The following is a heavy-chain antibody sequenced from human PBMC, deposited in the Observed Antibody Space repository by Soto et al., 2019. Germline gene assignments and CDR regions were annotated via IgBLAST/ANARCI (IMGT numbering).Heavy chain of an antibody. Sequence: WETLSLTCTVSGGSVSSGSYYWSWIRQPPGKGLEWIGYIFHTGSTNYNPSLKSRVTISVDTSQNHFSLGLSSVTAADTAVYYCASTLAAAGTNYYYYGLDVWGQGTTVTVSS. J-gene: IGHJ6*02. CDR3: ASTLAAAGTNYYYYGLDV. CDR2: IFHTGST. V-gene: IGHV4-61*03. CDR1: GGSVSSGSYY. D-gene: IGHD6-13*01.